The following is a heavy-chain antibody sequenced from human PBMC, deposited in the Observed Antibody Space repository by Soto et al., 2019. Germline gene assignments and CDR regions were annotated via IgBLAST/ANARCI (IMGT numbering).Heavy chain of an antibody. CDR3: AKDTRMPGFAGYYYYGMDV. D-gene: IGHD3-16*01. Sequence: GGSLRLSYAAAGFTFSSYGMHWVRQAPGKGLEWVAIMWYDGRNKYYAESVKGRFTISRDNSKNTLYLQMNSLRAEDTAVYYCAKDTRMPGFAGYYYYGMDVWGQGTTVTVSS. CDR2: MWYDGRNK. V-gene: IGHV3-30*02. CDR1: GFTFSSYG. J-gene: IGHJ6*02.